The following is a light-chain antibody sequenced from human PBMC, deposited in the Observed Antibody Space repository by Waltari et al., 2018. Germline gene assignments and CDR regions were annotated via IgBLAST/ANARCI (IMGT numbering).Light chain of an antibody. J-gene: IGKJ1*01. CDR2: GAS. V-gene: IGKV3-20*01. Sequence: EIVLTRSPAPLSFSPGEGATSPCRASQSVSSNYLAWYQQRPGQAPRLLIYGASSRATGISDRFSGSGSGTDFTLTISRLEPEDSAVYYCQQYGSSPVAFGQGTKVEIK. CDR1: QSVSSNY. CDR3: QQYGSSPVA.